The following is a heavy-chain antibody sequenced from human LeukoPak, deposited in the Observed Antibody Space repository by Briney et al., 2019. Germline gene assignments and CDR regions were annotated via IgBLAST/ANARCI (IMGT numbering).Heavy chain of an antibody. CDR2: IYYSGST. CDR3: ARHLGVTMVRGVIDY. Sequence: SETLSLTCTVSGGSISSSSYYWGWIRQPPGKGLEWIGSIYYSGSTYYNPSLKSRVTISVDTSKNQFSLKLSSVTAAGTAVYYCARHLGVTMVRGVIDYWGQGTLVTVSS. V-gene: IGHV4-39*01. CDR1: GGSISSSSYY. D-gene: IGHD3-10*01. J-gene: IGHJ4*02.